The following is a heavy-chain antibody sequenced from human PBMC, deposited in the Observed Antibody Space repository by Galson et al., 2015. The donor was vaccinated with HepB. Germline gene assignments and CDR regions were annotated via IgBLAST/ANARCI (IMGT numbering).Heavy chain of an antibody. CDR2: ISADSGST. V-gene: IGHV1-2*06. Sequence: SVKVSCKASGYMFIGYYMHWVRQAPGQGLEWMGRISADSGSTDYAQKFEGRFTMTRDRPISKLYMELRGLTSDVTAVYYCARDVQPDFWGQGTLVTVPT. J-gene: IGHJ4*02. CDR1: GYMFIGYY. D-gene: IGHD2-2*01. CDR3: ARDVQPDF.